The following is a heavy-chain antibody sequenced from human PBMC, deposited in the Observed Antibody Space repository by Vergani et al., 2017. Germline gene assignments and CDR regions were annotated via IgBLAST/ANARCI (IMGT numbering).Heavy chain of an antibody. J-gene: IGHJ6*02. Sequence: QVQLVQSGAEVKKPGASVKVSCKVSGYTLTELSMHWVRQAPGKGLEWMGGFDPEDGETIYAQKFQGRVTMTSDTSISTAYMELSRLRSDDTAVYYCARDRRQSRAGVYYYYGMDVWGQGTTVTVSS. CDR3: ARDRRQSRAGVYYYYGMDV. D-gene: IGHD2-8*01. CDR1: GYTLTELS. CDR2: FDPEDGET. V-gene: IGHV1-24*01.